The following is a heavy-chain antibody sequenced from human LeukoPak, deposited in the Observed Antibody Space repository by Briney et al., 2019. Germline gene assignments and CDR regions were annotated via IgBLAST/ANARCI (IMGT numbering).Heavy chain of an antibody. V-gene: IGHV4-59*01. J-gene: IGHJ3*02. D-gene: IGHD6-19*01. CDR3: ARDGHSRGWDLLPAFDI. CDR2: VYYSGST. CDR1: GGSISTYY. Sequence: SETLSLTCTVSGGSISTYYWSWIRQPPGRELEWIGFVYYSGSTNYNPSLKSRVTISVDTSKNQFSLRVSSMTAADTAVYYCARDGHSRGWDLLPAFDIWGQGTMVTVSS.